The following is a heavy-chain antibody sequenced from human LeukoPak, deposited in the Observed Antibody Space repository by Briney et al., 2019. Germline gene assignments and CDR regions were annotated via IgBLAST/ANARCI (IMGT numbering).Heavy chain of an antibody. Sequence: GGSLRLSCAASGFTVSSNYMSWVRQAPGKGLEWVSVIYSGGTTYYADSVKGRFTISRDNSKNTLFLKMNRLRAEDTAVYYCARGARDYYELDYWGQGTLVTVSS. V-gene: IGHV3-66*01. CDR2: IYSGGTT. CDR3: ARGARDYYELDY. D-gene: IGHD3-22*01. J-gene: IGHJ4*02. CDR1: GFTVSSNY.